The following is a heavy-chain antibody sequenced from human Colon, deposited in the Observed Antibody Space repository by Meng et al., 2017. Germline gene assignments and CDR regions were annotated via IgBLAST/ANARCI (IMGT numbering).Heavy chain of an antibody. D-gene: IGHD6-13*01. CDR1: GGSLHGHF. CDR2: IYTSGTT. Sequence: GSLRLSCTVSGGSLHGHFWRWIRQPAGKGLEWIRRIYTSGTTNYNPSLKSRVTMSIDTSRTHFSLKVSSVTAADTAVYYCVRMARDSSNWYVDFWGQGTLVTVSS. CDR3: VRMARDSSNWYVDF. J-gene: IGHJ4*02. V-gene: IGHV4-4*07.